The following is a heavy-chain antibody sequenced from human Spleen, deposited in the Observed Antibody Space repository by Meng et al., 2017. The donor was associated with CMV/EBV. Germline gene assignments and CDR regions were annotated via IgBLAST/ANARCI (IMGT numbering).Heavy chain of an antibody. D-gene: IGHD2-15*01. CDR3: AADYYYYGMDV. J-gene: IGHJ6*02. Sequence: LTCAGYGGSSSGYYWSWIRKPPGKGLEWIGEIDHSGSTNYNPSLKSRVTISVDTSKNQFSLKLSSVTAADTAVYYCAADYYYYGMDVWGQGTMVTVSS. V-gene: IGHV4-34*01. CDR1: GGSSSGYY. CDR2: IDHSGST.